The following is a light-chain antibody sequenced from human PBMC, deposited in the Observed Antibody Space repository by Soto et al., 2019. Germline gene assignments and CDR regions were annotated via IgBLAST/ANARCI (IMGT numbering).Light chain of an antibody. Sequence: DIQMTQSPSSLSASVGDRVTITCRASQSISSYLNWYQQKPGKAPKLLIYAASSLQSGVPSRFSRSGSGTDFTLTISSLQPEDFQTYYCQPSYSTPFTLAPGTNVDIK. V-gene: IGKV1-39*01. CDR2: AAS. J-gene: IGKJ3*01. CDR1: QSISSY. CDR3: QPSYSTPFT.